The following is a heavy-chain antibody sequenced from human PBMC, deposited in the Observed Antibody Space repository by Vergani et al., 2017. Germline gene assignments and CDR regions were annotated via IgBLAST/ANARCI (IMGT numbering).Heavy chain of an antibody. CDR3: AKDTGYSSGWYADY. CDR2: ISYDGSNK. CDR1: GFTFSSYG. V-gene: IGHV3-30*18. D-gene: IGHD6-19*01. Sequence: QVQLVESGGGVVQPGRSLRLSCAASGFTFSSYGMHWVRQAPGKGLEWVAVISYDGSNKYYADSVKGRFTISRDNSKNTLYLQMNSLRAEDTAVYYCAKDTGYSSGWYADYWGQGTLVTGSS. J-gene: IGHJ4*02.